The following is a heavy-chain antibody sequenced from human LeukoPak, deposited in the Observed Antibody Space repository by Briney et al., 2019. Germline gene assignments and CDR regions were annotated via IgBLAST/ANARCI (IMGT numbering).Heavy chain of an antibody. J-gene: IGHJ4*02. V-gene: IGHV5-51*01. D-gene: IGHD2-21*02. CDR1: GYSFTTYW. CDR3: ARRGDSDFRID. Sequence: GESLKISCKASGYSFTTYWIGWVRQMPGKGLEWMGTIYLSDSDTRYSPSFQGQVTISADKSISTAYLQWNSLEASDSAIYYCARRGDSDFRIDWGQGTLVTVSS. CDR2: IYLSDSDT.